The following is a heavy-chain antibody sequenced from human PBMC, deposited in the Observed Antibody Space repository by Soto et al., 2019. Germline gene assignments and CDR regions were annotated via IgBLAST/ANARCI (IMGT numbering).Heavy chain of an antibody. Sequence: QVQLVQSGAEVKKPGSSVKVSCKASGGTFSNYAISWVRQAPGQGPAWMGGIIPIIVTANYAQKFQGRVTITEDESKSTAYMELSSLRSEDTAVYYCANSGTTVTTRGWFDPWGQGTLVTVCS. CDR2: IIPIIVTA. J-gene: IGHJ5*02. D-gene: IGHD4-17*01. V-gene: IGHV1-69*12. CDR1: GGTFSNYA. CDR3: ANSGTTVTTRGWFDP.